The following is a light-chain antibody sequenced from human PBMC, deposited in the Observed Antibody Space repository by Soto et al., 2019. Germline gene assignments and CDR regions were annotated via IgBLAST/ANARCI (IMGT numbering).Light chain of an antibody. CDR1: LPISNY. V-gene: IGKV1-27*01. J-gene: IGKJ5*01. Sequence: IRLTQSPSSLSSSVGDRVTLTCRASLPISNYLAWYKQKPGKIPNLLIYAASTLQAGVPSRFSGSGSGTDFTLTISSLQPEDVEAYYCQKYNSYSVTFGQGTRLEIK. CDR3: QKYNSYSVT. CDR2: AAS.